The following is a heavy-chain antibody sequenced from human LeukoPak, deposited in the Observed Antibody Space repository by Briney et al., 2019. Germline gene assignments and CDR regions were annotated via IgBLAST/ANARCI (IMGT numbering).Heavy chain of an antibody. CDR2: IYSGGST. Sequence: GGSLRLSRAASGFTVSSNYMSWVRQAPGRGLEWVSVIYSGGSTYYADSVKGRFTISRDNSKNTLYLQMNSLRAEDTAVYYCASIAAAGPLDYWGQGTLVTVSS. CDR3: ASIAAAGPLDY. V-gene: IGHV3-53*01. CDR1: GFTVSSNY. D-gene: IGHD6-13*01. J-gene: IGHJ4*02.